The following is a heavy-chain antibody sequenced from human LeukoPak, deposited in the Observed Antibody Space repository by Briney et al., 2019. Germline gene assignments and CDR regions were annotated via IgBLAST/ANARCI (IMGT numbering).Heavy chain of an antibody. J-gene: IGHJ3*02. V-gene: IGHV4-61*05. D-gene: IGHD3-10*01. CDR3: ARTSLIWSRAFDI. CDR2: IYYSGST. CDR1: GASIRINSYY. Sequence: SETLSLTCTVSGASIRINSYYWRWIRQPPGKELEWIGYIYYSGSTNYNPSLKSRVTISVDTSKNQFSLKLSSVTAADTAVYYCARTSLIWSRAFDIWGQGTMVTVSS.